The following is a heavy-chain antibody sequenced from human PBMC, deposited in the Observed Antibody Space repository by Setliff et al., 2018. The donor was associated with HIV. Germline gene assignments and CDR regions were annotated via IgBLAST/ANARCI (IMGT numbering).Heavy chain of an antibody. J-gene: IGHJ4*02. D-gene: IGHD6-6*01. V-gene: IGHV4-59*08. CDR2: IYYSGTT. CDR3: ARHVGYSSSSLDY. Sequence: PSETLSLTCNVSGASISSYYWSWIRQPPGKGLEWIGYIYYSGTTNYNPSLKSRVTISVDTSKNQFSLKLSSVTAADTAVYYCARHVGYSSSSLDYWGQGTLVTVSS. CDR1: GASISSYY.